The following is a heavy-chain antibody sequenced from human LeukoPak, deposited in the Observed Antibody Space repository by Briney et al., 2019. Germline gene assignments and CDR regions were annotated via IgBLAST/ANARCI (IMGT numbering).Heavy chain of an antibody. J-gene: IGHJ4*02. V-gene: IGHV4-34*01. CDR1: GGSFSGYY. CDR2: INHSGST. CDR3: ASFSGSYTYYFDY. Sequence: SETLSLTCAVYGGSFSGYYWSWIRQPPGKRLEWIGEINHSGSTNYNPSLKSRVTISVDTSKNQFSLKLSSVTAADTAVYYCASFSGSYTYYFDYWGQGTLVTVSS. D-gene: IGHD1-26*01.